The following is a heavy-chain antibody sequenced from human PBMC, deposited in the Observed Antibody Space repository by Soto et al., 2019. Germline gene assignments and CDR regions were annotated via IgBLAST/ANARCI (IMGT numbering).Heavy chain of an antibody. CDR1: GDSVSSNSAA. D-gene: IGHD5-18*01. Sequence: PSQTLSLTCAISGDSVSSNSAAWNWIRQCPSRGLEWLGRTYYRSKWYNDYAVSVKSRITINPDTSKNQFSLQLNSVTPEDTAVYYCARGLDTAMSVWFDPWGQGTLVTVSS. CDR2: TYYRSKWYN. CDR3: ARGLDTAMSVWFDP. V-gene: IGHV6-1*01. J-gene: IGHJ5*02.